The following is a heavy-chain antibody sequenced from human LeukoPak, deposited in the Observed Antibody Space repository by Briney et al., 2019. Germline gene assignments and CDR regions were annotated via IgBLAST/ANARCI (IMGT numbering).Heavy chain of an antibody. CDR1: GFTFSHYE. CDR2: IYSGGST. J-gene: IGHJ4*02. D-gene: IGHD3-22*01. Sequence: GGSLRLSCAASGFTFSHYEMNWVRQAPGKGLEWVSVIYSGGSTYYADSVKGRFTISRDNSKNTLYLQMNSLRAEDTAVYYCARDYDSSGYYDYWGQGTLVTVSS. V-gene: IGHV3-66*01. CDR3: ARDYDSSGYYDY.